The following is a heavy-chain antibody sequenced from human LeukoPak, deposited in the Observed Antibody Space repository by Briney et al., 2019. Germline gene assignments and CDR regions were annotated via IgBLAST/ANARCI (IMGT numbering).Heavy chain of an antibody. V-gene: IGHV1-69*13. Sequence: ASVKVSCKASGGTFSSYDISWVRQAPGQGLEWMGGIIPIFGTANYAQKFQGRVTITADESTSTAYMELSSLRSEDTAVYYCAGAYDGSGSFDYWGQGTLVTVSS. CDR2: IIPIFGTA. J-gene: IGHJ4*02. CDR3: AGAYDGSGSFDY. CDR1: GGTFSSYD. D-gene: IGHD3-10*01.